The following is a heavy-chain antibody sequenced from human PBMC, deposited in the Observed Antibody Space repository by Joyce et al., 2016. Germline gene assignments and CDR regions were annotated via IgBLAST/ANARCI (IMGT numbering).Heavy chain of an antibody. Sequence: QVLLVQSGATVKRPGSSLRVSCKSSGGAFSNFTVNWVRQAPGQRLEWMGGIVPFFGAAKYPEHFQGRVTLTADLSTRTAYMELSSLTSADTAVYYCARGGTSSDHYFFYTLDVWGPGTTVIVSS. J-gene: IGHJ6*02. D-gene: IGHD1-14*01. CDR1: GGAFSNFT. CDR3: ARGGTSSDHYFFYTLDV. CDR2: IVPFFGAA. V-gene: IGHV1-69*12.